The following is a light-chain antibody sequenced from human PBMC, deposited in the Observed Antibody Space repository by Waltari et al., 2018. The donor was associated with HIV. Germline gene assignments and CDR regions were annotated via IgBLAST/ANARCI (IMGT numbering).Light chain of an antibody. V-gene: IGLV1-44*01. CDR1: SSNIESNY. CDR3: AAWDDSLNGPGVV. J-gene: IGLJ2*01. Sequence: QSVLTQPPSASGTPGQRVTIPCSGSSSNIESNYVSWYQQLPGTAPKLLIYSNNQRPSGVPDRFSGSKSGTSASLAISGLQSEDEADYYCAAWDDSLNGPGVVFGGGTKLTVL. CDR2: SNN.